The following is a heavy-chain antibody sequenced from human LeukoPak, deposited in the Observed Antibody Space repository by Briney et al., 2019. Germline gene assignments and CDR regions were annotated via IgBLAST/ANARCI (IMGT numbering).Heavy chain of an antibody. CDR3: ARDRYVARYLDY. V-gene: IGHV1-2*02. CDR1: GYTFTGYY. D-gene: IGHD3-16*01. J-gene: IGHJ4*02. Sequence: GASVKVSCKASGYTFTGYYIHWVRQAPGQALEWMGWINPNSGGTNYAQKFQGRVTMTRDTSITTAYMELSRLRSDDTAVYFCARDRYVARYLDYWGQGTLVTVSS. CDR2: INPNSGGT.